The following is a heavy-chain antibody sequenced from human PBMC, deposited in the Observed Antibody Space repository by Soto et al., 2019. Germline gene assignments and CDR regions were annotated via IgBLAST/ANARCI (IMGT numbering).Heavy chain of an antibody. D-gene: IGHD3-9*01. CDR1: GGSFSDDY. CDR3: ARTVLGPDLLADSFVDYYYYMDV. Sequence: SETLSLTCAVYGGSFSDDYWSWIRQSPVKGLEWIGEINHTGSTSYNPSLKRRVIFSADSSRGQFSLRLNSVTAADTAVYYCARTVLGPDLLADSFVDYYYYMDVWGQGTTVTVSS. CDR2: INHTGST. V-gene: IGHV4-34*01. J-gene: IGHJ6*03.